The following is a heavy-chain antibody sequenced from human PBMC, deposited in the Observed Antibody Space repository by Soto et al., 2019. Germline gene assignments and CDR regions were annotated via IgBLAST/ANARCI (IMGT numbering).Heavy chain of an antibody. D-gene: IGHD6-19*01. CDR1: GFTFSSYG. Sequence: SLRLSCAASGFTFSSYGMHWVRQAPGKGLEWVAVISYDGSNKYYADSVKGRFTISRDNSKNTLYLQMNSLRAEDTAVYYCAKDSSVAGTDYWGQGTLVTVSS. CDR2: ISYDGSNK. CDR3: AKDSSVAGTDY. J-gene: IGHJ4*02. V-gene: IGHV3-30*18.